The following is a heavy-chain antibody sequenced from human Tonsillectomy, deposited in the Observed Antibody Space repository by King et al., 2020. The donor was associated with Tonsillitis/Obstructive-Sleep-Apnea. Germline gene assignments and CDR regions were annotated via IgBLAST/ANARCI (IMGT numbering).Heavy chain of an antibody. Sequence: VQLVESGGGVVQPGRSLRLSCAASGFTLSSYAMHWVRQAPGKGLECVAIISSAGSNKYYADSVKGRFTISSDNSNNTLYLQMNSLRAEDTAVYYCAREGCGVDCHSLPGHYYYYGLDVWGQGTTVTVSS. CDR1: GFTLSSYA. V-gene: IGHV3-30*04. CDR3: AREGCGVDCHSLPGHYYYYGLDV. CDR2: ISSAGSNK. D-gene: IGHD2-21*02. J-gene: IGHJ6*02.